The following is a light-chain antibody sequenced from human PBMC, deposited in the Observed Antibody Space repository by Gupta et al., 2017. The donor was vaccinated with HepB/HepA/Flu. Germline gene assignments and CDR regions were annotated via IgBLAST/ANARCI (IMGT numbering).Light chain of an antibody. Sequence: EIVMTQSPATLSVSPGERATLSCRASQSIGSNLAWYQQRPGQAPRLLMYDSSTRATDIPARFSGSGSGTXFTLTIXSLQSEEFVVYYCQQAKNWPITFGXGTRLEIK. CDR3: QQAKNWPIT. V-gene: IGKV3-15*01. CDR2: DSS. CDR1: QSIGSN. J-gene: IGKJ5*01.